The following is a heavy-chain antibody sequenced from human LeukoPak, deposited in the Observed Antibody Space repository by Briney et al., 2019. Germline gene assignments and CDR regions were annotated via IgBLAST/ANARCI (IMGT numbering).Heavy chain of an antibody. Sequence: ASVKVSCTASGYTFTDYYMHWVRQAPGQGLEWMGWINPNSGGANYAQTFQGRVTITRDTSISTAYMELSRLRSDDTAVYYCARDLELWGQGTLVTVSS. CDR2: INPNSGGA. J-gene: IGHJ5*02. CDR1: GYTFTDYY. V-gene: IGHV1-2*02. CDR3: ARDLEL.